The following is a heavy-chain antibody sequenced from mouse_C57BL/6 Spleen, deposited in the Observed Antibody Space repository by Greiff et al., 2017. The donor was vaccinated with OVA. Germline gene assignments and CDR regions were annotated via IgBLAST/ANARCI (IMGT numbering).Heavy chain of an antibody. J-gene: IGHJ2*01. D-gene: IGHD2-2*01. CDR2: IYPGDGDT. CDR1: GYAFSSSW. V-gene: IGHV1-82*01. Sequence: QVQLKQSGPELVKPGASVKISCKASGYAFSSSWMNWVKQRPGKGLEWIGRIYPGDGDTNYNGKFKGKATLTADKSSSTAYMQLSSLTSEDSAVYFCAREGGYDGGNFDYWGQGTTLTVSS. CDR3: AREGGYDGGNFDY.